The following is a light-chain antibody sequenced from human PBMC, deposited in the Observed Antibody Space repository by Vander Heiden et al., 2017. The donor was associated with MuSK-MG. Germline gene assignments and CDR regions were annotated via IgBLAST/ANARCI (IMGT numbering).Light chain of an antibody. CDR3: QQCYSTPST. CDR2: AAS. Sequence: DIQMTQSPSSLSASVGDRVTITCRASQSISSYLNWYQQKPGKAPKLLIYAASSLQSGVPSRFSGSGSGTDFTLTISSLQPEDFATYYCQQCYSTPSTFGHGTKVDIK. CDR1: QSISSY. V-gene: IGKV1-39*01. J-gene: IGKJ3*01.